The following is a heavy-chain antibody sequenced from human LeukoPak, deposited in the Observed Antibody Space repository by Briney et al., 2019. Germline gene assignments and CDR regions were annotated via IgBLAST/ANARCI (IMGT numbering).Heavy chain of an antibody. CDR2: INTNTGNP. D-gene: IGHD3-16*02. V-gene: IGHV7-4-1*02. CDR1: GYTFTSYA. CDR3: ARSMELMITLGGVIPSL. Sequence: ASVKVSCKASGYTFTSYAMNWVRQAPGQGLEWMGWINTNTGNPTYAQGFTGRFVFSLDTSVSTAYLQISSLKAEDTAVYYCARSMELMITLGGVIPSLWGQGTLVTVSS. J-gene: IGHJ4*02.